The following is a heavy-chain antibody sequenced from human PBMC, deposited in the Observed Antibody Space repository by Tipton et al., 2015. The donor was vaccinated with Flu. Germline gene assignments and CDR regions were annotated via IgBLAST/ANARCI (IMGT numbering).Heavy chain of an antibody. J-gene: IGHJ4*02. CDR2: ISWDGGST. Sequence: GSLRLSCAASGFTFDDYTMHWVRQAPGKGLEWVSLISWDGGSTYYADSVKGRFTISRDNSKNSLYLQMNSPRTEDTALYYCAKSAEVVVAVSSFDYWGQGTLVTVSS. CDR1: GFTFDDYT. D-gene: IGHD2-15*01. CDR3: AKSAEVVVAVSSFDY. V-gene: IGHV3-43*01.